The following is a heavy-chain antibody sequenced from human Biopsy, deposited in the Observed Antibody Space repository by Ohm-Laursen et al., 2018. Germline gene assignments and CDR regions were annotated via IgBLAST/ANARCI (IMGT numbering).Heavy chain of an antibody. D-gene: IGHD3-16*01. CDR1: SYTFTDYN. V-gene: IGHV1-2*02. J-gene: IGHJ6*02. CDR2: INPDNGGT. Sequence: ASVKVSCKASSYTFTDYNIHWMRQAPGQGLEWMGWINPDNGGTIHAQKFQGRVTVTRDTSISTASVEVTSLRSDDTAVYYCVRSRAGGATWGMDVWGQGTTVTVSS. CDR3: VRSRAGGATWGMDV.